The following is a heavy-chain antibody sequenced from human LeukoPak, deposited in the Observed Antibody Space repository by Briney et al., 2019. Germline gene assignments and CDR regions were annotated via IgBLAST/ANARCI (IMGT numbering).Heavy chain of an antibody. CDR3: ARGVTTVTTGGDYFDY. CDR2: ISYDGSNK. J-gene: IGHJ4*02. D-gene: IGHD4-17*01. CDR1: GFTFSSYA. Sequence: GGSLRLSCAASGFTFSSYAMHWVHQAPGKGLEWVAVISYDGSNKYYADSVKGRFTISRDNSKNTLYLQMNSLRAEDTAVYYCARGVTTVTTGGDYFDYWGQGTLVTVSS. V-gene: IGHV3-30*14.